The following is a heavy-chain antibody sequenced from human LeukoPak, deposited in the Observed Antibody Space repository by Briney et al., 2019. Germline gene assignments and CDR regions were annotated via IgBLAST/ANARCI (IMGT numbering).Heavy chain of an antibody. CDR3: ARVHYYDSSGFDY. J-gene: IGHJ4*02. CDR2: VSSSSIYI. Sequence: GGSLRLSCAASGFTFSSYEMNWVRQAPGKGLEWVSSVSSSSIYIYYADSVKGRFTISRDNAKNSLYLQMNSLRAEDTAVYYCARVHYYDSSGFDYWGQGTLVTVSS. D-gene: IGHD3-22*01. V-gene: IGHV3-21*01. CDR1: GFTFSSYE.